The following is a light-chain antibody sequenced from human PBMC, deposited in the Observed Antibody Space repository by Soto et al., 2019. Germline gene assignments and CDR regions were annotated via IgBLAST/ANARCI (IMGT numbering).Light chain of an antibody. J-gene: IGKJ5*01. CDR2: DAS. CDR1: QSVSSTY. Sequence: EIVLAQSPGPLSLSPGERATLSCRASQSVSSTYLAWYQQKPGQAPRLLIYDASNRATGIPARFSGSGSGTDFTLTISSLEPEDFAVYYCQQRSNWPPATFGQGTRLEI. CDR3: QQRSNWPPAT. V-gene: IGKV3-11*01.